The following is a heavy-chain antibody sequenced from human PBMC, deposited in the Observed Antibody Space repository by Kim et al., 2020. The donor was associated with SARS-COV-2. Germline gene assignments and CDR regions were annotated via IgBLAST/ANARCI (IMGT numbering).Heavy chain of an antibody. Sequence: ASVKVSCKVSGYTLTELSMHWVRQAPGKGLEWMGGFDPEDGETIYAQKFQGRVTMTEDTPTYTAYMELSSLRSEDTAVYYCATTIAAAGTTIYYYYGMDVWGQGTTVTVSS. CDR3: ATTIAAAGTTIYYYYGMDV. J-gene: IGHJ6*02. CDR2: FDPEDGET. V-gene: IGHV1-24*01. D-gene: IGHD6-13*01. CDR1: GYTLTELS.